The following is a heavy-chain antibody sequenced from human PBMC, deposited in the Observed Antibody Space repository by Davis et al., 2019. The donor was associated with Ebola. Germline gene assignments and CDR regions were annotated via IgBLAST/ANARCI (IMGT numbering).Heavy chain of an antibody. CDR1: GVSIPTYF. D-gene: IGHD2-21*01. V-gene: IGHV4-59*12. J-gene: IGHJ3*02. CDR2: IHHSGSA. Sequence: PSDILSLPCSVSGVSIPTYFWSWIRQLLGKGLEWVGYIHHSGSANANPSLKSRVTFSIDTSKSQVSLKLTSVTAADTAVYYCARDTRPCGGDCYDDTFDMWGQGTMVIVSS. CDR3: ARDTRPCGGDCYDDTFDM.